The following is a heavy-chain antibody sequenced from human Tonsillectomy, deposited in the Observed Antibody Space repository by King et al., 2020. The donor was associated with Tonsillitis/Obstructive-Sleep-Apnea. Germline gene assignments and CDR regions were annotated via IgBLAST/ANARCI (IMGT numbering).Heavy chain of an antibody. Sequence: VQLVESGGGVLRPGESLKISCAGSGFHFHDYTMHWVRQTPGKGLEWVALISGDGSRTFYGDSVKGRFTISRDNRKNSLYLQMKNLRTADTALYYCAKDTLGVPSSLGYFHYWGQGTQVTVSS. V-gene: IGHV3-43*02. CDR2: ISGDGSRT. D-gene: IGHD2-2*01. CDR1: GFHFHDYT. J-gene: IGHJ1*01. CDR3: AKDTLGVPSSLGYFHY.